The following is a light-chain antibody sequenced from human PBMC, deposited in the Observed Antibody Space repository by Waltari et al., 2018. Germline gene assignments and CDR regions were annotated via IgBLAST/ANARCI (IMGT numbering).Light chain of an antibody. CDR3: KSYTTKNTWV. CDR2: EVS. J-gene: IGLJ3*02. Sequence: QSALTQPASVSGSPGQSITISCTGTSTDVGGYSYVSWYQQHPGKAPKLMIFEVSKRPSGVSNRFSGSKSDNTASLTISGLQAEDEADYFCKSYTTKNTWVFGGGTKLTVL. V-gene: IGLV2-14*01. CDR1: STDVGGYSY.